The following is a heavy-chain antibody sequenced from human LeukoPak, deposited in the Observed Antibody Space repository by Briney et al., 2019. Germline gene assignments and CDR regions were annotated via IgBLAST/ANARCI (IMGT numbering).Heavy chain of an antibody. CDR1: GFTLSDYY. V-gene: IGHV3-11*06. Sequence: GGSLRLSCAASGFTLSDYYMGWIRQAPGKGLEWISYISPRSTDTNYADSVKGRFTISRDNAKNSLYLQMNSLRDEDTAVYYCARGSYGAVDYWGQGTLVTISS. J-gene: IGHJ4*02. CDR3: ARGSYGAVDY. D-gene: IGHD4/OR15-4a*01. CDR2: ISPRSTDT.